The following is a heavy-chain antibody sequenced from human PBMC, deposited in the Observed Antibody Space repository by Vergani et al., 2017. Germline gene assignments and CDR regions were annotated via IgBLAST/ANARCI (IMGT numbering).Heavy chain of an antibody. J-gene: IGHJ6*02. CDR3: ARGYSSGYYPGAYYGMDV. Sequence: EVQLLESVGGLVQPGGSLRLSCAASGFTFSSYAMSWVRQAPGKGLEWVSAISGSGGSTYYADSVKGRFTISRDNSKNSLYLQMNSLRAEDTAVYYCARGYSSGYYPGAYYGMDVWGQGTTVTVSS. CDR1: GFTFSSYA. V-gene: IGHV3-23*01. CDR2: ISGSGGST. D-gene: IGHD3-22*01.